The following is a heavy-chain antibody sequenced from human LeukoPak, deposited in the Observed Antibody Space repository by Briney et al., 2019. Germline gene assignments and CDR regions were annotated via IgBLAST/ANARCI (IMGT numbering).Heavy chain of an antibody. CDR3: ARRVSGREKYFDY. Sequence: GGSLRLSCAASGFTFSTYWTSWVRQAPGKGLEWVANMRQDGGEIYYVDSVKGRFTISRDNAKNSLSLQMNGLRAEDTAVYYCARRVSGREKYFDYWGQGTLVTVSS. CDR2: MRQDGGEI. J-gene: IGHJ4*02. V-gene: IGHV3-7*01. D-gene: IGHD6-19*01. CDR1: GFTFSTYW.